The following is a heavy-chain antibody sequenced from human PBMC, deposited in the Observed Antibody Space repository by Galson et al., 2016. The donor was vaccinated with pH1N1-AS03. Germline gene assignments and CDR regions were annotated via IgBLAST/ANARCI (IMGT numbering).Heavy chain of an antibody. Sequence: SLRLSCAASGFIFSNYAMTWVRQAPGKGLQWVSTISGLGESTKYADSVKGRFTISRDNSKNTVNLHMNSLRVEDTAVYYCANRGEPLGFFESWGQGTLVTVSS. CDR3: ANRGEPLGFFES. J-gene: IGHJ4*02. D-gene: IGHD4-17*01. V-gene: IGHV3-23*01. CDR2: ISGLGEST. CDR1: GFIFSNYA.